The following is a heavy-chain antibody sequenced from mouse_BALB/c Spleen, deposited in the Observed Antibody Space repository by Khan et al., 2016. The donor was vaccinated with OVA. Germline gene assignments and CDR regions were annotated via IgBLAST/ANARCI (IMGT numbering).Heavy chain of an antibody. J-gene: IGHJ1*01. CDR1: GFTLSSFG. CDR3: ARSGGNVHGYFDV. V-gene: IGHV5-17*02. CDR2: ISTGSSTI. D-gene: IGHD2-1*01. Sequence: EVQLVESGGGLVQPGGSRKLSCVASGFTLSSFGMHWVRQAPMKGLEWVAYISTGSSTIYYVDTVKGRFTISRDNPTNTLFLQMTSLRSEDTAMYYCARSGGNVHGYFDVWGAGTSVTVSS.